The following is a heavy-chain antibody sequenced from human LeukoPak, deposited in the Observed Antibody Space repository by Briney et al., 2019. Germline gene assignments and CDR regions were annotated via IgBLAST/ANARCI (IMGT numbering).Heavy chain of an antibody. D-gene: IGHD6-13*01. CDR2: INSDGSST. J-gene: IGHJ6*03. CDR3: ARDPSSSWYYYYYYMDI. V-gene: IGHV3-74*01. CDR1: GFTFSSYW. Sequence: GGSLRLSCAASGFTFSSYWMHWVRQAPGKGLVWVSRINSDGSSTSYADSVKGRFTISRDNAKNTLYLQMNSLRAEDTAVYYCARDPSSSWYYYYYYMDIWGKGTTVTISS.